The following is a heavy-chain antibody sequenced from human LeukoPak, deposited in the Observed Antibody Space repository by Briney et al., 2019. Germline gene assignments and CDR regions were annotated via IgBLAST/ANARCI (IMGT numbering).Heavy chain of an antibody. J-gene: IGHJ4*02. CDR2: IYHSGST. CDR1: GYSISSGYY. V-gene: IGHV4-38-2*01. D-gene: IGHD3-16*02. CDR3: ARVGGDYVWGSYRPQYYFDY. Sequence: SETLSLTCAVSGYSISSGYYWGWIRQPPGKGLEWIGSIYHSGSTHYNPSLKSRVTISVDTSKNQFSLSLSSMTAADTAVYYCARVGGDYVWGSYRPQYYFDYWGQGTLVTVSS.